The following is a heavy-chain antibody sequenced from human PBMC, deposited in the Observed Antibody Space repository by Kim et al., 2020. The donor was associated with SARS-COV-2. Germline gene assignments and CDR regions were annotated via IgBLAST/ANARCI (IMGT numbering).Heavy chain of an antibody. CDR1: GFTFSSYA. J-gene: IGHJ6*04. CDR2: ISYDGSNK. D-gene: IGHD3-22*01. CDR3: ARTMPRLPSGVIVVVTYYYYGMDV. V-gene: IGHV3-30*04. Sequence: GGSLRLSCAASGFTFSSYAMHWVRQAPGKGLEWVAVISYDGSNKYYADSVKGRFTISRDNSKNTLYLQMNSLRAEDTAVYYCARTMPRLPSGVIVVVTYYYYGMDVWGKGTTVTVSS.